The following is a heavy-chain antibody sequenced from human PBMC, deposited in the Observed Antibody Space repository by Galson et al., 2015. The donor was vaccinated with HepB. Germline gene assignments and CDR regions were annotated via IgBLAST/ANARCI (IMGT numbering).Heavy chain of an antibody. D-gene: IGHD6-19*01. J-gene: IGHJ4*02. V-gene: IGHV3-30*18. CDR2: ISYDGSNK. CDR3: AKGAISSGWHPGSYFDY. Sequence: SLRLSCAASGFTFSSYGMHWVRQAPGKGLEWVAVISYDGSNKYYADSVKGRFTISRDNSKNTLYLQMNSLRAEDTAVYYCAKGAISSGWHPGSYFDYWGQGTLVTVSS. CDR1: GFTFSSYG.